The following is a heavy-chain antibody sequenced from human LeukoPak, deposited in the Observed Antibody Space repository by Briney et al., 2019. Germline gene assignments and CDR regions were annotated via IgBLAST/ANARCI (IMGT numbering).Heavy chain of an antibody. CDR3: ARYRGTYGYYFDY. D-gene: IGHD5-24*01. Sequence: SETLSLTCAVYGGSFSGYYWSWIRQPPGKGLEWIGYIYYSGSTNYNPSLKSRVTISVDTSKNQFSLKLSSVTAADTAVYYCARYRGTYGYYFDYWGQGKLVIVSS. J-gene: IGHJ4*02. CDR2: IYYSGST. V-gene: IGHV4-59*01. CDR1: GGSFSGYY.